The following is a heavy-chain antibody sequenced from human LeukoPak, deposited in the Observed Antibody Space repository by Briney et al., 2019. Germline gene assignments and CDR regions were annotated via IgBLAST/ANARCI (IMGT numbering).Heavy chain of an antibody. Sequence: SVNVSCKASGGTFSSYAISWVRQAPGQGLKWMGRIIPILGIANYAQKFQGRVTITADKSTSTAYMELSSLRSEDTAVYYCARMEVTMTQYGMDVWGQGTTVTVSS. CDR1: GGTFSSYA. D-gene: IGHD3-22*01. CDR2: IIPILGIA. V-gene: IGHV1-69*04. CDR3: ARMEVTMTQYGMDV. J-gene: IGHJ6*02.